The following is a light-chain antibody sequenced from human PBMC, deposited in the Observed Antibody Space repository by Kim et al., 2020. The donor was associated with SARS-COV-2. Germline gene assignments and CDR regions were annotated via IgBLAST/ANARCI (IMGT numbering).Light chain of an antibody. V-gene: IGLV3-19*01. Sequence: SSELTQDPAVSVALGQTVRITCQGDSLRSYYANWYQQKPGQAPIVVIYGKNNRPSGIPDRFSGSRSGNTASLTITGTQAGDEADYYCNSRDSNDNVVFGG. CDR3: NSRDSNDNVV. CDR1: SLRSYY. J-gene: IGLJ2*01. CDR2: GKN.